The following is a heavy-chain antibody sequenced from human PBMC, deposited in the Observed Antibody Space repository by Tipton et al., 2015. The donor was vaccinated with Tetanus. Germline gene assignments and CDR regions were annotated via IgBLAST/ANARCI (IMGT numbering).Heavy chain of an antibody. J-gene: IGHJ3*01. V-gene: IGHV4-34*01. CDR2: INHFGST. CDR3: ARGNTYGSGTFYKQFGFDV. CDR1: GGSFTTYS. Sequence: TLSLTCAVYGGSFTTYSWGWIRQPPGKGLEWIGEINHFGSTRYNPSLKSRVTISVDTSKNQFSLGLSSVTAADTALYYCARGNTYGSGTFYKQFGFDVWGRGTTVSVSS. D-gene: IGHD3-10*01.